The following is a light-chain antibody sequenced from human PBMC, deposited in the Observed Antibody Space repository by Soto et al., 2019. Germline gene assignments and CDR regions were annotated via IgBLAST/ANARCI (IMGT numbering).Light chain of an antibody. Sequence: QSALTQPASVSGSPGQSITISCSGTSSDVGAYTYVSWYQVHPGEPPKLVIYDVIKRPSGVSNRFSGSKSGNAASLTISGLQAEDEGDYYCSSYRSTSTLGVFGTGTKLTVL. J-gene: IGLJ1*01. CDR3: SSYRSTSTLGV. CDR2: DVI. V-gene: IGLV2-14*03. CDR1: SSDVGAYTY.